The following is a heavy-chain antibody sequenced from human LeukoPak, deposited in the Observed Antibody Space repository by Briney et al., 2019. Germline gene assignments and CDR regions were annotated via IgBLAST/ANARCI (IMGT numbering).Heavy chain of an antibody. V-gene: IGHV4-59*12. D-gene: IGHD3-10*01. J-gene: IGHJ4*02. CDR3: ASSLAHYYGSGSYPHFDY. CDR2: IYYSGST. Sequence: SETLSLTCPVSGGSISSYYWSWIRQHPGKGLEWIGYIYYSGSTYYNPSLKSRVTISVDTSKNQFSLKLSSVTAADTAVYYCASSLAHYYGSGSYPHFDYWGQGTLVTVSS. CDR1: GGSISSYY.